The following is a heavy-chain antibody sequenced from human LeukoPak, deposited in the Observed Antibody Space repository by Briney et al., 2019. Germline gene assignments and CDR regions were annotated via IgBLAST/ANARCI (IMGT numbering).Heavy chain of an antibody. CDR1: GGTFSSYA. Sequence: GASVKVSCKASGGTFSSYAISWVRQAPGQGLEWMGRIIPIPGIANYAQKFQGRVTITADKSTSTAYMELSSLRSEDTAVYYCAAMGGYCSGGSCYNWGQGTLVTVSS. CDR3: AAMGGYCSGGSCYN. D-gene: IGHD2-15*01. CDR2: IIPIPGIA. V-gene: IGHV1-69*04. J-gene: IGHJ4*02.